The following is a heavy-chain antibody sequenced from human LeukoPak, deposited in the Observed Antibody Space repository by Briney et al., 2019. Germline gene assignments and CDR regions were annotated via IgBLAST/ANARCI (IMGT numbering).Heavy chain of an antibody. CDR2: ISGSGDIT. J-gene: IGHJ4*02. Sequence: GGSLRLSCAASGFTFSSYGMHWVRQAPGKGLEWVSTISGSGDITSYADSVKGRFTISRDNSRNTLYLQMNSLRAEDTAVYYCAKNPSSGYYKYFDYWGQGTLVTVSS. CDR3: AKNPSSGYYKYFDY. CDR1: GFTFSSYG. V-gene: IGHV3-23*01. D-gene: IGHD3-22*01.